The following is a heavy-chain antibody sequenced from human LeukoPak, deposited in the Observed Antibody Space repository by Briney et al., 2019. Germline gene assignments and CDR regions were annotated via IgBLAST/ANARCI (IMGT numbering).Heavy chain of an antibody. CDR2: INAGNGNT. Sequence: ASVKVSCKASGYTFTSYAMHWVRQAPGQRLEWMGWINAGNGNTKYSQKFQGRVTITRDTSASTAYMELSSLRSEDTAVYYCARSREIVVVPAAPPYYYYGMDVWGQGTTVTVSS. J-gene: IGHJ6*02. CDR3: ARSREIVVVPAAPPYYYYGMDV. V-gene: IGHV1-3*01. CDR1: GYTFTSYA. D-gene: IGHD2-2*01.